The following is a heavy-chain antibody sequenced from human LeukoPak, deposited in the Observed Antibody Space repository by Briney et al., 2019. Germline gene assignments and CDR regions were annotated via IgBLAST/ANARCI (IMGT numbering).Heavy chain of an antibody. V-gene: IGHV4-59*01. CDR3: ARGGYDFWSGYSHFDY. CDR2: IYYSGST. CDR1: GGSISSYY. Sequence: ASETLSLTCTVSGGSISSYYWSWIRQPPGKGLEWIGYIYYSGSTNYNPSLKSRVTISVDTSNNQFSLKLSSVTAADTAVYYCARGGYDFWSGYSHFDYWGQGTLVTVSS. D-gene: IGHD3-3*01. J-gene: IGHJ4*02.